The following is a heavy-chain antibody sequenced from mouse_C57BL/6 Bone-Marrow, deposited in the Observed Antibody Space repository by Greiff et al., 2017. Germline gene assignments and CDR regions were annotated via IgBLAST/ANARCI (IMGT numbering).Heavy chain of an antibody. CDR3: ARFPYYYGSSLFDY. J-gene: IGHJ2*01. Sequence: VQLKESGPELVKPGASVKISCKASGYAFSSSWMNWVKQRPGKGLEWIGRIYPGDGDTNYNGKFKGKATLTADKSSSTAYMQLSSLTSEDSAVYFCARFPYYYGSSLFDYWGQGTTLTVSS. V-gene: IGHV1-82*01. CDR1: GYAFSSSW. CDR2: IYPGDGDT. D-gene: IGHD1-1*01.